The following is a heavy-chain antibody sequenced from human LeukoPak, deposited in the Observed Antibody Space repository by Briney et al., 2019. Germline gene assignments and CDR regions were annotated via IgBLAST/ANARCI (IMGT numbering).Heavy chain of an antibody. CDR3: ARDRGYYGSGRANAFDI. D-gene: IGHD3-10*01. CDR2: MNPNSGNT. V-gene: IGHV1-8*01. CDR1: GYTFTSYD. Sequence: TSVKVSCKASGYTFTSYDINWVRQATGQGLEWMGWMNPNSGNTGYAQKFQGRVTMTRNTSISTAYMELSSLRSEDTAVYYCARDRGYYGSGRANAFDIWGQGTMVTVSS. J-gene: IGHJ3*02.